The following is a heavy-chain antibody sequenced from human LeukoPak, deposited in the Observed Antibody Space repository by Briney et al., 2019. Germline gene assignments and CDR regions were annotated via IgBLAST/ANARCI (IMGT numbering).Heavy chain of an antibody. CDR2: ISSSSSTI. CDR3: ARASFQRWLQLGGD. Sequence: PGGSLRLSCTASGFTFSTYSMNWVRQAPGEGVEGVSYISSSSSTIYYADSVKGRFTISRDNAKNSLYLQMNSLRDEDTAVYYCARASFQRWLQLGGDWGQGTLVTVSS. J-gene: IGHJ4*02. CDR1: GFTFSTYS. D-gene: IGHD5-24*01. V-gene: IGHV3-48*02.